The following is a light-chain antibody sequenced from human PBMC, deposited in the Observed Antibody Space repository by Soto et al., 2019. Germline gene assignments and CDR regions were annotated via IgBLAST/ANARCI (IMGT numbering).Light chain of an antibody. V-gene: IGLV1-40*01. J-gene: IGLJ3*02. CDR3: QAYDYSLTAVV. CDR2: GNR. Sequence: QSVLTQPPSVSGAPGQRVTISCTGNNSNLGAGYDVHWYHQLPGAAPKLVIFGNRNRPSGVPERFSGSKSGTSASLAITGLQAEDEADYYCQAYDYSLTAVVFGGGTKLTVL. CDR1: NSNLGAGYD.